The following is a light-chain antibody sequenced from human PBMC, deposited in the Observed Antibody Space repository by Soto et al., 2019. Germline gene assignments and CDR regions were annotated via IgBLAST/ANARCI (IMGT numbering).Light chain of an antibody. CDR1: SSDIGGYDY. CDR2: DVT. CDR3: SSYTISSTGVV. Sequence: QSVLTQPASVSGSPGQSITISCTGTSSDIGGYDYISWYQQHPGKVPKLIIYDVTDRPSGVSNRFSGSKSGNTASLTISGLEAEDVADYYCSSYTISSTGVVFGGGTKLTVL. V-gene: IGLV2-14*01. J-gene: IGLJ2*01.